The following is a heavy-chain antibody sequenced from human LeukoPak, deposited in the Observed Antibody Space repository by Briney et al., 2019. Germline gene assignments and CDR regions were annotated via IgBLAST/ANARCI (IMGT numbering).Heavy chain of an antibody. CDR1: GGTFSSYA. Sequence: SVKVSCKASGGTFSSYAISWVRQAPGQGLEWMGGIIPIFGTANYAQKFQGSVTITTDESTSTAYMELSSLRSEDTAVYYCARGPYYDFWSGYYSAGHYYYYYMDVWGKGTTVTVSS. V-gene: IGHV1-69*05. CDR3: ARGPYYDFWSGYYSAGHYYYYYMDV. J-gene: IGHJ6*03. CDR2: IIPIFGTA. D-gene: IGHD3-3*01.